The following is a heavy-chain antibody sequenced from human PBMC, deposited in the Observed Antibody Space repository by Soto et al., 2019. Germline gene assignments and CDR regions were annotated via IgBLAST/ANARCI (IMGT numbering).Heavy chain of an antibody. V-gene: IGHV1-8*02. CDR3: GRGPSPRAPAGGTPYYYAMDV. Sequence: ASVKVSCKASGYDFTAYDINWVRQASGQVLEWMGWMNPINFSTCSARRFQVRVSMTRNTPTGTAYLEWTSLRSDDSAVYYCGRGPSPRAPAGGTPYYYAMDVGGKGTTVPVSS. CDR2: MNPINFST. J-gene: IGHJ6*04. D-gene: IGHD6-13*01. CDR1: GYDFTAYD.